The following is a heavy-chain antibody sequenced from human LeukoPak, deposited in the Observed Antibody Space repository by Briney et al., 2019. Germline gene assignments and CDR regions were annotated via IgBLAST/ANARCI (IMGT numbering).Heavy chain of an antibody. CDR3: ARSSHIAAAGTGPYYYYYYYMDV. CDR1: GGSISSYY. J-gene: IGHJ6*03. V-gene: IGHV4-59*01. D-gene: IGHD6-13*01. CDR2: IYYSGST. Sequence: SETLSLTCTVSGGSISSYYWSWIRQPPGKGLEWIGYIYYSGSTNYNPSLKSRATISVDTSKNQFSLKLSSVTAGDAAVYYCARSSHIAAAGTGPYYYYYYYMDVWGKGTTVTVSS.